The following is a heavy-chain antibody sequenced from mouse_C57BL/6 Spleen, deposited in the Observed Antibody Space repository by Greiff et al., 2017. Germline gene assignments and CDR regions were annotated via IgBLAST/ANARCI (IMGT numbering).Heavy chain of an antibody. CDR1: GFNIKDDY. Sequence: EVHLVESGAELVRPGASVKLSCTASGFNIKDDYMHWVKQRPEQGLEWIGWIDPENGDTEYASKFQGKATITADTSSNTAYLQLSSLTSEDTAVYYCTTGWTGFAYWGQGTLVTVSA. CDR2: IDPENGDT. V-gene: IGHV14-4*01. J-gene: IGHJ3*01. D-gene: IGHD2-3*01. CDR3: TTGWTGFAY.